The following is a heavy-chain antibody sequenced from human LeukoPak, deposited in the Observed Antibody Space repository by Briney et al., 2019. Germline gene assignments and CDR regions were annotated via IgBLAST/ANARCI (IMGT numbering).Heavy chain of an antibody. J-gene: IGHJ3*02. D-gene: IGHD2-21*02. CDR2: INTNTGNP. CDR3: ARFPVPYVVVTADDAFDI. CDR1: GYTFTSYA. V-gene: IGHV7-4-1*02. Sequence: ASVKVSCKASGYTFTSYAMNWVRQAPGQGLEWRGWINTNTGNPTYAQGFTGRFVFSLDTSVSTAYLQISSLKAEDTAVYYCARFPVPYVVVTADDAFDIWGQGTMVTVSS.